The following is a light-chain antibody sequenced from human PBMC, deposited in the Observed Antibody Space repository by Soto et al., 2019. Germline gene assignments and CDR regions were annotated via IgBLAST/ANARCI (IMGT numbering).Light chain of an antibody. V-gene: IGKV3-11*01. CDR3: LQRSNWPPLLS. Sequence: EIVLTQSPATLSLSPGERATLSCRASQSVTTYLAWYQQKPGQAPRLLIYDASSRATGIPARFSGSGSGTDFPLTISSLEPEDFAFYYCLQRSNWPPLLSFGGGTKVDIK. CDR1: QSVTTY. J-gene: IGKJ4*01. CDR2: DAS.